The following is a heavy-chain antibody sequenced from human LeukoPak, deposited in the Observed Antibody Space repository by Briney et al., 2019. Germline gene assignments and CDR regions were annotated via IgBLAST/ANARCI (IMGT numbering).Heavy chain of an antibody. V-gene: IGHV3-7*01. CDR1: GFTFGSYW. J-gene: IGHJ6*03. CDR3: ARTYCSGGSCYSGNGSYYYYYMDV. CDR2: IKEDGSEK. Sequence: GGSLRLSCAASGFTFGSYWMSWVRQAPGKGLEWVANIKEDGSEKHYVDSVKGRFTISRDNARNSLFLQMNSLRAEDTAVYYCARTYCSGGSCYSGNGSYYYYYMDVWGKGTTVTVSS. D-gene: IGHD2-15*01.